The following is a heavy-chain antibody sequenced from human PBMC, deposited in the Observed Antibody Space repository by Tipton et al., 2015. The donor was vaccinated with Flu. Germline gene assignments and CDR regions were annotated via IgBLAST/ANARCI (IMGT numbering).Heavy chain of an antibody. V-gene: IGHV4-4*07. CDR2: IYSSGST. CDR3: ARGSGSGTHVMFDY. J-gene: IGHJ4*02. CDR1: GGSFSSFY. Sequence: TLSLTCTVSGGSFSSFYWSWIRQPAGKGLEYIGRIYSSGSTNYNPSFKSRVSMSLDASKTQFSLNLNSVTAADTAMYYCARGSGSGTHVMFDYWGQGTLVTVSS. D-gene: IGHD3-10*01.